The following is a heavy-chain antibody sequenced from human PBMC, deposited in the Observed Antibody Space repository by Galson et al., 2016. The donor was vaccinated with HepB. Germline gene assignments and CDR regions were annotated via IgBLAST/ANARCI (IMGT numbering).Heavy chain of an antibody. Sequence: TLSLTCTVSGDSLSSGSHYWSWIRQPAGKGLEWLARIYSNGSTNYNPSLRSRVTTSVDSSKNQFSLRLSSVTAADTAVYYCSRGTLSGYCTSTTCFLFDYGMDVWGRGTTVTISS. CDR2: IYSNGST. D-gene: IGHD2-2*01. CDR3: SRGTLSGYCTSTTCFLFDYGMDV. J-gene: IGHJ6*04. CDR1: GDSLSSGSHY. V-gene: IGHV4-61*02.